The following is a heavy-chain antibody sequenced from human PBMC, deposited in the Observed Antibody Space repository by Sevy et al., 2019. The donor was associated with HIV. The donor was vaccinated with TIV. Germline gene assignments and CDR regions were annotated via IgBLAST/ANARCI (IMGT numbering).Heavy chain of an antibody. Sequence: GGSLRLSCAASGFTFSIYAMSWVRQAPGKGLEWVSVISITGGSTYYADSVKGRFTISRDNSKNTLYLQMKTLGAEDTAVYYCAKDRVSGTYYTGDFDYWGQGTLVTVSS. CDR2: ISITGGST. CDR3: AKDRVSGTYYTGDFDY. D-gene: IGHD3-10*01. CDR1: GFTFSIYA. J-gene: IGHJ4*02. V-gene: IGHV3-23*01.